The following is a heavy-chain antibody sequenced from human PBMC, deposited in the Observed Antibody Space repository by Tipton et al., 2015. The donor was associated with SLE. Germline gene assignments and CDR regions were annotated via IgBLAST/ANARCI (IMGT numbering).Heavy chain of an antibody. Sequence: TLSLTCTVSGGSISSYYWSWIRQPPGRGLGWIGRIYTSGSTNYNPSLKSRVTMSVETSKNQFSLKLSSVTAADTAVYYCARGGDYDILTGLDYWGQGTLVTVSS. J-gene: IGHJ4*02. CDR2: IYTSGST. V-gene: IGHV4-4*07. CDR1: GGSISSYY. D-gene: IGHD3-9*01. CDR3: ARGGDYDILTGLDY.